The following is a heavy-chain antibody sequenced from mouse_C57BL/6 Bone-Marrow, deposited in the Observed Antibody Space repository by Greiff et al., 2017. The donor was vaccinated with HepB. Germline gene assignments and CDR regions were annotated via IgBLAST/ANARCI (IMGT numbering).Heavy chain of an antibody. CDR2: INPNNGGT. J-gene: IGHJ2*01. Sequence: EVQLQESGPELVKPGASVKMSCKASGYTFTDYNMHWVKQSHGKSLEWIGNINPNNGGTSYNQKFKGKATLTVNKSSSTAYMKLRSLTSDDSAVYYCGREGDLTTVVATDDWGQGTTVTVSS. CDR1: GYTFTDYN. V-gene: IGHV1-22*01. CDR3: GREGDLTTVVATDD. D-gene: IGHD1-1*01.